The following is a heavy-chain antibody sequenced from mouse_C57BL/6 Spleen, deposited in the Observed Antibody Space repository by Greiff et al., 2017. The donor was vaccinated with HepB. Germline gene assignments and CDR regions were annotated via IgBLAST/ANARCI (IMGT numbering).Heavy chain of an antibody. V-gene: IGHV1-54*01. CDR2: INPGSGGT. CDR1: GYAFTNYL. J-gene: IGHJ3*01. D-gene: IGHD1-2*01. Sequence: VQLQQSGAELVRPGTSVKVSCKASGYAFTNYLIEWVKQRPGQGLEWIGVINPGSGGTNYNEKFKGKATLTADKSSSTAYMQLSSLTSEDSAVYFCARRGTTAQRGFAYWGQGTLVTVSA. CDR3: ARRGTTAQRGFAY.